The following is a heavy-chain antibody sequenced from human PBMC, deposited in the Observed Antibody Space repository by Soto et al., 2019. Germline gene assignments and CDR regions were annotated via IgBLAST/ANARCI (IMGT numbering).Heavy chain of an antibody. CDR2: IWYDGSNK. Sequence: SLRLSCAASGFTFSSYGMHWVRQAPGKGLEWVAVIWYDGSNKYYADSVKGRFTISRDNSKNTLYLQMNSLRAEDTAVYYCGKDGSSWPYYSYGMDVWGQGTTVTVSS. V-gene: IGHV3-33*06. CDR3: GKDGSSWPYYSYGMDV. J-gene: IGHJ6*02. CDR1: GFTFSSYG. D-gene: IGHD6-13*01.